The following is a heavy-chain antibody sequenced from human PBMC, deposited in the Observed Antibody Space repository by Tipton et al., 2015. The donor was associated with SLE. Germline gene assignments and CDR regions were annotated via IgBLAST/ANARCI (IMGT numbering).Heavy chain of an antibody. CDR3: ARLSPIGVFYGMDV. D-gene: IGHD1-26*01. V-gene: IGHV1-46*03. Sequence: QSGPEVKKPGASVKVSCKASGYTFTTYYLHWVRQAPGQGLEWMGIINPSGGSTSYVQKFQGRVTMTRDTSTSTVYMELSSLRSEDTAVYSCARLSPIGVFYGMDVWGQGTTVTVSS. CDR2: INPSGGST. CDR1: GYTFTTYY. J-gene: IGHJ6*02.